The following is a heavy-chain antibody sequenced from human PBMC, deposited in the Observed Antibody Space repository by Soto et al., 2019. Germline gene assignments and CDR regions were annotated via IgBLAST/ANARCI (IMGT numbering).Heavy chain of an antibody. CDR1: GFTFSSYA. J-gene: IGHJ4*02. CDR3: ARDLAYGDYVDY. D-gene: IGHD4-17*01. CDR2: ISYDGSNK. Sequence: QVQLVESGGGVVQPGRSLRLSCAASGFTFSSYAMHWVHQAPGKGLEWVAVISYDGSNKYYADSVKGRFTISRDNSKNTLYLQMNSLRAEDTAVYYCARDLAYGDYVDYWGQGTLVTVSS. V-gene: IGHV3-30-3*01.